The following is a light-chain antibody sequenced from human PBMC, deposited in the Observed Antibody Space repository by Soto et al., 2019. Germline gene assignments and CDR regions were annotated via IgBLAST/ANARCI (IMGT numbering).Light chain of an antibody. CDR3: QHYSAYSVT. Sequence: DIQITQSPSSLSASVGDRVTITCRASQSISDWLAWYQQKPGKAPKLLIYAASSLESGVPSRLSGSGSGTEFTLTISSLQPDDFATYFCQHYSAYSVTFGQGTKVDIK. J-gene: IGKJ1*01. CDR2: AAS. V-gene: IGKV1-5*01. CDR1: QSISDW.